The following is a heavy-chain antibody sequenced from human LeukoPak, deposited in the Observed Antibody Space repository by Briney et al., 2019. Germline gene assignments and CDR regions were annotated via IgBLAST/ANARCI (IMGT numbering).Heavy chain of an antibody. V-gene: IGHV1-2*02. CDR2: INPNSGGT. D-gene: IGHD4-11*01. CDR3: VRDYDYSNGPDY. CDR1: GYTFTGYY. J-gene: IGHJ4*02. Sequence: ASVKVSCKASGYTFTGYYMHWVRQAPGQGLEWMGWINPNSGGTNYAQKFRGRVTMTRDTSISTAYMELSRLRSDDTAVYYCVRDYDYSNGPDYWGQGTLVTVSS.